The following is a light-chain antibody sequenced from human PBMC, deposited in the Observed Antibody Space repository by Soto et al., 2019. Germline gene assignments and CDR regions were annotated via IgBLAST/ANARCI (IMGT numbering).Light chain of an antibody. CDR1: HSDVGHYNY. V-gene: IGLV2-14*01. J-gene: IGLJ2*01. CDR2: EVS. CDR3: SSYTSSSSLDVV. Sequence: QSALTQPASVSGSPGQSITISCTGTHSDVGHYNYVSWYQQHPGKVPKLMIYEVSNRPSGVSNRFSGSKSGTTASLPISGLQAEDEADYYCSSYTSSSSLDVVFGGGTKLTVL.